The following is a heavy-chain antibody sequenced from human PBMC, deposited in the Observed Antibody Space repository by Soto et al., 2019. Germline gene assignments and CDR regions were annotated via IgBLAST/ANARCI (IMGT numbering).Heavy chain of an antibody. CDR1: GYTFTNYA. Sequence: ASVKVSCKASGYTFTNYAMHWMRQAPGQRLEWMGWINAGNGNTKYSQKFQGRVTITRDTSASTAYMELRSLRSDDTAVYYCARLTMAQDAFDIWGQGTMVTVSS. CDR3: ARLTMAQDAFDI. D-gene: IGHD3-10*01. CDR2: INAGNGNT. V-gene: IGHV1-3*01. J-gene: IGHJ3*02.